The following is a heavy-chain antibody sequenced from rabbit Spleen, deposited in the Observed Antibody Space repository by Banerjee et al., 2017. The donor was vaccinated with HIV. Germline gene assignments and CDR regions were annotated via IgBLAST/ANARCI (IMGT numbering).Heavy chain of an antibody. J-gene: IGHJ4*01. CDR3: ARDLTNVIGWNFYL. D-gene: IGHD1-1*01. CDR2: IYTGNGKN. V-gene: IGHV1S40*01. CDR1: GFSFSSSYD. Sequence: QSLEESGGGLVKPGASLTLICTASGFSFSSSYDMCWVRQAPGKGLEWIGFIYTGNGKNYYASWAKGRFTISKTSSTTVTLQMTSLTAADTATYFCARDLTNVIGWNFYLWGQGTLVTVS.